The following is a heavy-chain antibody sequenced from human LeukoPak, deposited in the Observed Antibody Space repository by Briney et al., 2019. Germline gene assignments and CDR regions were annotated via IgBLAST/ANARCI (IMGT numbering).Heavy chain of an antibody. J-gene: IGHJ4*02. CDR3: ARALNYYDSSGYFFY. Sequence: SVKVSCKASGYTFTSYGISWVRQAPGQGLEWMGGIIPIFGTANYAQKFQGRVTITTDESTSTAYMELSSLRSEDTAVYYSARALNYYDSSGYFFYWGQGTLVTVSS. D-gene: IGHD3-22*01. CDR1: GYTFTSYG. CDR2: IIPIFGTA. V-gene: IGHV1-69*05.